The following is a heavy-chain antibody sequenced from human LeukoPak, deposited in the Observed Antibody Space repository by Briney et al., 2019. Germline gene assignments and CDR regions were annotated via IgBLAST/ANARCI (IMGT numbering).Heavy chain of an antibody. Sequence: SETLSLTCSVSGGSINSNSHHWDWLRQAPGKGLEWIGNIYYSGTTSYNPSLKGRVTISVDTSKNQYSVRLSSVTAADTAVYYCARRGDILTDYAFDYWGQGTLVTVSS. CDR3: ARRGDILTDYAFDY. CDR1: GGSINSNSHH. CDR2: IYYSGTT. V-gene: IGHV4-39*01. J-gene: IGHJ4*02. D-gene: IGHD3-9*01.